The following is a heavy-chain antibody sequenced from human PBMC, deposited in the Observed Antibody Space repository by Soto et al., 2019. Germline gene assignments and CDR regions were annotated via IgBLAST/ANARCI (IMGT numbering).Heavy chain of an antibody. Sequence: EDQLVESGGGLVQPGGSLRLTCAVSGFSFRSDWMNWVRQAPGKGLEWVAHTNQDGSEKYYLDSVKGRFTIFRDNAKNSLYLQMNSRRAEDPAVYYCSGGVGDAIWGQGTLVTVSS. J-gene: IGHJ4*02. CDR2: TNQDGSEK. CDR1: GFSFRSDW. CDR3: SGGVGDAI. V-gene: IGHV3-7*04. D-gene: IGHD1-26*01.